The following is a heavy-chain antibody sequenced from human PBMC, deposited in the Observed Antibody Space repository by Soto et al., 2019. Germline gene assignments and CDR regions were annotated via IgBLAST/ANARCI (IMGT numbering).Heavy chain of an antibody. J-gene: IGHJ4*02. V-gene: IGHV4-30-4*08. CDR1: GGSISSYDYY. CDR2: IYYSGST. CDR3: ARSEVVITMHGPHAVDY. Sequence: PSETLSLTCTVSGGSISSYDYYWGWIRQPPGMGLEWIGYIYYSGSTYYNPSLKRRVTISVDTSKIQFSLKLSSVTAADTAVYYCARSEVVITMHGPHAVDYWGQGTLVTVSS. D-gene: IGHD3-22*01.